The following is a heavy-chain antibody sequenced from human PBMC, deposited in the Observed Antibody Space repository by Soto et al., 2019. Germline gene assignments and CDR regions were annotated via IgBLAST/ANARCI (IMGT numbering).Heavy chain of an antibody. CDR3: ARGVDIVATNYYYGMDV. Sequence: PSETLSLTCTVSGGSISSYYWSWIRQPPGKGLEWIGYIYYSGSTNYNPSLKSRVTISVDTSKNQFSLKLRSVTAADTAVYYCARGVDIVATNYYYGMDVWGQGTTVTVSS. J-gene: IGHJ6*02. CDR2: IYYSGST. D-gene: IGHD5-12*01. V-gene: IGHV4-59*01. CDR1: GGSISSYY.